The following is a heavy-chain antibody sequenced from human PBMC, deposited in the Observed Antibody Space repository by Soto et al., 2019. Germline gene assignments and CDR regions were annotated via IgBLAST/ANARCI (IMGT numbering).Heavy chain of an antibody. J-gene: IGHJ4*02. D-gene: IGHD1-1*01. CDR2: IWYDGSNK. Sequence: SLRLSCAASGFTFSNAWMNWVRQAPGKGLEWVAVIWYDGSNKYYADSVKGRFTISRDNSKNTLYLQMNSLRAEDTAVYYCARDLEGPFDYWGQGTLVTVSS. V-gene: IGHV3-33*08. CDR3: ARDLEGPFDY. CDR1: GFTFSNAW.